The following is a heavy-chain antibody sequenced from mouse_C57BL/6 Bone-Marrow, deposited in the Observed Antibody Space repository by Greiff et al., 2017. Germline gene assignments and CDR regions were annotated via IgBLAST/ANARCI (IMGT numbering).Heavy chain of an antibody. D-gene: IGHD2-3*01. CDR3: ARRWLLNAMDY. CDR2: IDPSDSYT. J-gene: IGHJ4*01. Sequence: VQLQQPGAELVMPGASVKLSCKASGYTFTSYWMHWVKQRPGQGLEWIGKIDPSDSYTNYNQKFKGKSTLTVDKSSSTAYMQLSSLTSEDSAVYYCARRWLLNAMDYWGQGTSVTVSS. CDR1: GYTFTSYW. V-gene: IGHV1-69*01.